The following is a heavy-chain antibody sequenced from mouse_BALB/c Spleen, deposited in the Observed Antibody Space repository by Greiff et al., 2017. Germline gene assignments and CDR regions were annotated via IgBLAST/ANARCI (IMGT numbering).Heavy chain of an antibody. CDR1: GFTFSDYY. CDR3: ARDRGGNFAY. D-gene: IGHD1-1*02. V-gene: IGHV5-4*02. Sequence: EVKLVESGGGLVKPGGSLKLSCAASGFTFSDYYMYWVRQTPEKRLEWVATISDGGSYTYYPDSVKGRFTISRDNAKNNLYLQMSSLKSEDTAMYYCARDRGGNFAYWGQGTLVTVSA. J-gene: IGHJ3*01. CDR2: ISDGGSYT.